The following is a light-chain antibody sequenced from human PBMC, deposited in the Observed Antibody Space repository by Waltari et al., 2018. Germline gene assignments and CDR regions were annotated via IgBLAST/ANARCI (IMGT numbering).Light chain of an antibody. CDR2: EVS. CDR3: SADAVSNNFYD. CDR1: GSGGS. J-gene: IGLJ1*01. V-gene: IGLV2-8*01. Sequence: QSALTQPPSASGSPGQSVTISCTGTGSGGSVSWYQQLPGQAPKLLIYEVSKRPSGGPDRFSGSKSGNTASLTVSGLQAEDEGDYYCSADAVSNNFYDFGSGTKVTVL.